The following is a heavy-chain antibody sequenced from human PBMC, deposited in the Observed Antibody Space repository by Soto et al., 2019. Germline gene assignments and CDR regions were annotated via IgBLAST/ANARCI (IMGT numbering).Heavy chain of an antibody. D-gene: IGHD2-2*02. V-gene: IGHV5-51*01. CDR1: GYSFTNYW. CDR2: IYPGDSNT. Sequence: GDSLKISCKGSGYSFTNYWIGWVRQMPGKGLEWMGIIYPGDSNTRYSPSFQGQVTISADKSISTAYLQWSSLKASDTAMYYCARQGYCSSTACYTVDYWGQGTLVTVSS. CDR3: ARQGYCSSTACYTVDY. J-gene: IGHJ4*02.